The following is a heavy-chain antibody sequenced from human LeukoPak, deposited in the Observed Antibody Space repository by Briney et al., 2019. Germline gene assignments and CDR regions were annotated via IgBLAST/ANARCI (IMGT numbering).Heavy chain of an antibody. Sequence: ASVKVSCKASGGTFSSHAMHWVRQAPGQRLEWMGWINAGNGNTKYSQKFQGGVTITRDTSASTAYMELSSLRSEDTAVYYCASSHLYGSGSYYYDYWGQGTLVTVSS. D-gene: IGHD3-10*01. CDR2: INAGNGNT. CDR3: ASSHLYGSGSYYYDY. J-gene: IGHJ4*02. CDR1: GGTFSSHA. V-gene: IGHV1-3*01.